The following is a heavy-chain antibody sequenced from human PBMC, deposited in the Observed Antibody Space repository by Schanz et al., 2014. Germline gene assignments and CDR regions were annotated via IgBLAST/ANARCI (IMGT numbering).Heavy chain of an antibody. CDR3: AKGRVGELSAFDI. D-gene: IGHD3-10*01. J-gene: IGHJ3*02. CDR2: ISGSSRTI. CDR1: GFSFGNYG. V-gene: IGHV3-48*01. Sequence: EVQLLESGGGLVQPGGSLRLSCEASGFSFGNYGMSWVRQAPGKGLEWVSYISGSSRTIYYADSMKGRFTVSRDNAENALYLQMNSLRAEDTAVYYCAKGRVGELSAFDIWGQGTMVTVSS.